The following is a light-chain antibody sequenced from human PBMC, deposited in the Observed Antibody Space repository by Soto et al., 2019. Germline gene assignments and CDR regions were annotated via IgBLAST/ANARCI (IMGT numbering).Light chain of an antibody. CDR3: KKYNTMGT. Sequence: DIQMTQSPSTLSASVGDRVTITCRASQSISSWLAWYQQKPGKAPKLLIYNASSLESGVPSRVSGSGSGTEFTLTISSLQPDDFATYNSKKYNTMGTFGKGTKVEIK. J-gene: IGKJ1*01. CDR1: QSISSW. CDR2: NAS. V-gene: IGKV1-5*03.